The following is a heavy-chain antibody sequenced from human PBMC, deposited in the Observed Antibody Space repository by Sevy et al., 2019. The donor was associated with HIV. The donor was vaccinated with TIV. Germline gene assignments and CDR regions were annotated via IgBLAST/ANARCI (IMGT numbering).Heavy chain of an antibody. D-gene: IGHD2-2*01. CDR3: ALGGYYERSSTSCYHWFDP. Sequence: SEILSLTCTVSGGSISSYYWSWIRQPPGKGLEWLGYIYYSGSTNYNPSLKSRVTISVDTSKNQFSLKLSSVTAADTAVYYCALGGYYERSSTSCYHWFDPWGQGTLVTVSS. CDR1: GGSISSYY. V-gene: IGHV4-59*01. CDR2: IYYSGST. J-gene: IGHJ5*02.